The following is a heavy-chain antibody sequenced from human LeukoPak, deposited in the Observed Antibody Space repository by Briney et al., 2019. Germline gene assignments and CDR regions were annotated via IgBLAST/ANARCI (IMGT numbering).Heavy chain of an antibody. V-gene: IGHV3-48*01. CDR3: ARALRYFDWLSTSPEYNWFDP. CDR1: GFTFSSYS. D-gene: IGHD3-9*01. CDR2: ISSSSSTI. Sequence: GGSLRLSCAASGFTFSSYSMNWVRQAPGKGLEWVSYISSSSSTIYYADSVKGRFTISRDNTKNSLYLQMNSLRAEDTAVYYCARALRYFDWLSTSPEYNWFDPWGQGTLVTVSS. J-gene: IGHJ5*02.